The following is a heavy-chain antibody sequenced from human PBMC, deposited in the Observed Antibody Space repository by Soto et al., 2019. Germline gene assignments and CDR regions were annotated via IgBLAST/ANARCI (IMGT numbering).Heavy chain of an antibody. CDR2: INAYNGDT. D-gene: IGHD3-16*01. CDR3: ARMGDVPYYYYGMDV. Sequence: QVQLVQSGAEVKKPGASVKVSCKASGYTFTSYGFSWVRQAPGKGLEWMGWINAYNGDTNYAQNLQGRVTMTTDTSTQTAYMALRSLGSDETAVYYCARMGDVPYYYYGMDVWGQGTTVTVSS. V-gene: IGHV1-18*01. CDR1: GYTFTSYG. J-gene: IGHJ6*02.